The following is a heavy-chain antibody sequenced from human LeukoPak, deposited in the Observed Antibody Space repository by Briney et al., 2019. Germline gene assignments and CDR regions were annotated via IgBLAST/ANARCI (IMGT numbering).Heavy chain of an antibody. Sequence: PGGSLRLSCAASGFTFSTYSMNWVRQAPGKGPEWVSYICSSSSIIHYADSVKGRFTISRDNAENSLYLQMNSLRDEDTAVYYCVRDRLDYDSSGYYYASDYWGQGTLVTVSS. V-gene: IGHV3-48*02. D-gene: IGHD3-22*01. CDR3: VRDRLDYDSSGYYYASDY. J-gene: IGHJ4*02. CDR2: ICSSSSII. CDR1: GFTFSTYS.